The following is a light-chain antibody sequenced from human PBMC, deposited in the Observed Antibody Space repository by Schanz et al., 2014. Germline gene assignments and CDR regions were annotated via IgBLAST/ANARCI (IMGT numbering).Light chain of an antibody. CDR3: QQYGSSPPYT. V-gene: IGKV3-20*01. Sequence: IAVTQSPATLSVSPGESATLSCRASQSVSSIDLAWYQQKPGQAPNVLIYGASRRATGIPDRFSGSGSGTDFTLTIDRLEPEDFAVYYCQQYGSSPPYTFGQGTKLEIK. CDR2: GAS. CDR1: QSVSSID. J-gene: IGKJ2*01.